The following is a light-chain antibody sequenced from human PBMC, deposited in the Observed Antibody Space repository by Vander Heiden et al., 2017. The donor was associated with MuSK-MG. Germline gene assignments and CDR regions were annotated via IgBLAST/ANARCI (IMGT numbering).Light chain of an antibody. CDR2: WAS. V-gene: IGKV4-1*01. CDR1: QSVLYSSNNKNY. CDR3: QQYYSTPWT. J-gene: IGKJ1*01. Sequence: DIVMTRSQDSLAVSLGERATINCKSSQSVLYSSNNKNYLAWYQQKPGQPPKLLIYWASTRESGVPDRFSGSGSGTDSTLTISSLQAEDVAVYYCQQYYSTPWTFGQGTKVEIK.